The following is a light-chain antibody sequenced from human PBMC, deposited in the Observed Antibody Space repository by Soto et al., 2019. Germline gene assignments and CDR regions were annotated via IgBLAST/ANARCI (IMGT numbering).Light chain of an antibody. CDR1: SSDIGGYIY. CDR3: SSYSSANTVI. J-gene: IGLJ2*01. CDR2: EVS. V-gene: IGLV2-14*01. Sequence: QSALTQPASVSASPGQSITISCTGTSSDIGGYIYVSWHQHHPGKAPRLMIYEVSSRPSAVSNRFSGSTSGNTAFLTISGLQAEDEAQYYCSSYSSANTVIFGGGTKLTVL.